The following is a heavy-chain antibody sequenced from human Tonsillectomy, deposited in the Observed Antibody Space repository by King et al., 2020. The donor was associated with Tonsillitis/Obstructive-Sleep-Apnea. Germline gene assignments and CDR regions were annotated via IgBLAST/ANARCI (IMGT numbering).Heavy chain of an antibody. CDR2: MPYDGSRT. CDR1: GLTLSTYA. D-gene: IGHD5-18*01. V-gene: IGHV3-30*04. Sequence: QVQLVESGGGLVQPGRSLRLSCAASGLTLSTYAMHWVRQAPGKGLEWVAAMPYDGSRTYYADSVKGRFTISRDNSRNTLYLQMNSLRTEDTAVYYCARGEGGYTYVYQGYWGQGTLVTVSS. J-gene: IGHJ4*02. CDR3: ARGEGGYTYVYQGY.